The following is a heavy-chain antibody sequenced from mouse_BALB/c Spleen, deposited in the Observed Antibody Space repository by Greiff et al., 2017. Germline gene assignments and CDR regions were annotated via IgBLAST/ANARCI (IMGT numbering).Heavy chain of an antibody. D-gene: IGHD2-1*01. CDR1: GYSITSGYY. V-gene: IGHV3-6*02. CDR3: ARGGNYGFACFAY. CDR2: ISYDGSN. J-gene: IGHJ3*01. Sequence: EVKLVESGPGLVKPSQSLSLTCSVTGYSITSGYYWNWIRQLPGNKLEWMGYISYDGSNNYNPSLKNRISITRDTSKNQFFLKLNSVTTEDTATYYCARGGNYGFACFAYWGQGTLVTVSA.